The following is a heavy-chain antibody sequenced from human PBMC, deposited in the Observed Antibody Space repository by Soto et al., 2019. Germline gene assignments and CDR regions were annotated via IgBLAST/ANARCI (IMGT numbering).Heavy chain of an antibody. CDR3: ARHSGSSWYPGP. V-gene: IGHV5-10-1*01. CDR2: IDPSDSYT. Sequence: GESLKISCKVSTFSFTSYWISWVRQMPGKGLEWMGRIDPSDSYTNYSPSFQGHVTISADKSISTAYLQWSSLKASDTAMYYCARHSGSSWYPGPWGQGTMVTVSS. CDR1: TFSFTSYW. D-gene: IGHD6-13*01. J-gene: IGHJ3*01.